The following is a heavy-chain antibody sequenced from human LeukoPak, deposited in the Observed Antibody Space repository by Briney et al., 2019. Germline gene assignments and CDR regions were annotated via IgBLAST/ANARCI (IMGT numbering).Heavy chain of an antibody. CDR1: GDSVSSKSAA. CDR3: ARLATNDGLDI. J-gene: IGHJ3*02. Sequence: SQTLSLTCAISGDSVSSKSAAWNWNRQSPSRGLEWLGRTFYRSRWNTDYAVSVRSRLTVKPDTSKNQFSLQLNSVTPEDTAVYYCARLATNDGLDIWGQGTMVTVSS. V-gene: IGHV6-1*01. D-gene: IGHD5-12*01. CDR2: TFYRSRWNT.